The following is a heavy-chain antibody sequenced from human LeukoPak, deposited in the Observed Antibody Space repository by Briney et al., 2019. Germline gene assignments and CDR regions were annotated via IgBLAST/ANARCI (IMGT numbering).Heavy chain of an antibody. D-gene: IGHD5-18*01. Sequence: ASVKVSCKASGYTFTSYGISWVRQAPGQVLEWMGWISAYNGNTNYAQKLQGRVTMTTDTSTSTAYMELRSLRSDDTAVYYCARDSLQLWSDDAFDIWGQGTMVTVSS. CDR1: GYTFTSYG. CDR2: ISAYNGNT. J-gene: IGHJ3*02. V-gene: IGHV1-18*01. CDR3: ARDSLQLWSDDAFDI.